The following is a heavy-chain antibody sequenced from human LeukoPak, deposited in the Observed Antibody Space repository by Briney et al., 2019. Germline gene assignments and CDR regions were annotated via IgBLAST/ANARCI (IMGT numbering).Heavy chain of an antibody. CDR2: IWFDGSEK. CDR1: GFVFAKFA. V-gene: IGHV3-33*01. Sequence: PGGSLRLSCVASGFVFAKFAMHWVRQAPGRGLEWVADIWFDGSEKFYADSVKGRFSVSRDNSNNTLFLQMDSLRAEDTAVYYCARAGQQLVPVGVDYWGQGTLVAVSS. J-gene: IGHJ4*02. CDR3: ARAGQQLVPVGVDY. D-gene: IGHD6-6*01.